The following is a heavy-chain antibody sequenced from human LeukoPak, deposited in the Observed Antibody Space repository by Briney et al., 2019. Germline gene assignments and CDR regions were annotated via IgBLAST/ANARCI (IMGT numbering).Heavy chain of an antibody. J-gene: IGHJ4*02. CDR1: GGSISSGSYY. CDR2: IYTSGST. D-gene: IGHD5-24*01. CDR3: ASLAGMATMDLLGLG. Sequence: SETLSLTCTVSGGSISSGSYYWSWIRQPAGKGLEWIGRIYTSGSTNYNPSLKSRVTISVDTSKNQFSLKLSSVTAADTAVYYCASLAGMATMDLLGLGWGQGTLVTVSS. V-gene: IGHV4-61*02.